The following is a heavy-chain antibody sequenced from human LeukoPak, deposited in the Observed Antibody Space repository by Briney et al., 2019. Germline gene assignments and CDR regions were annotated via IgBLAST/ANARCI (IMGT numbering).Heavy chain of an antibody. CDR2: INPNSGGT. D-gene: IGHD2-21*01. J-gene: IGHJ5*02. CDR3: ARADRLHGGPYLIGP. CDR1: GYSFTDYY. Sequence: ASVKVSCKTSGYSFTDYYMHWVRQAPGQGLEWMGWINPNSGGTSSAQKFQGRVTMTRDTSITSVYMEVSWLTSDDTAIYYCARADRLHGGPYLIGPWGQGTLVTVSS. V-gene: IGHV1-2*02.